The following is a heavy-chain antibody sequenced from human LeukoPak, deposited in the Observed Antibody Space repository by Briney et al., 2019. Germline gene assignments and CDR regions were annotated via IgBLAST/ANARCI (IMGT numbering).Heavy chain of an antibody. J-gene: IGHJ4*02. V-gene: IGHV1-8*03. CDR3: ARAHYYDSSGYPDY. CDR1: GYTFTSYG. D-gene: IGHD3-22*01. CDR2: VNPDTGNT. Sequence: GASVKVSCKASGYTFTSYGISWVRQAPGQGPEWMGWVNPDTGNTGFAQKFQGRVTITQNSSVTTVYMELSSLTSEDTAVYYCARAHYYDSSGYPDYWGQGTLVTVSS.